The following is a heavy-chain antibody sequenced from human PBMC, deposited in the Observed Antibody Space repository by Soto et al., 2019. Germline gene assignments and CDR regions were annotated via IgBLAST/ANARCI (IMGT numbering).Heavy chain of an antibody. D-gene: IGHD4-17*01. CDR3: ARNVPVTTLGY. V-gene: IGHV3-66*01. CDR1: GVTVXNNL. J-gene: IGHJ4*02. Sequence: EVQLVESGGGLVQPGGSLXLSCAASGVTVXNNLMSWVRQAPGKGLECVSIIYSGGGTHYADSVRGRFTISRDNSKNTVYLQMNSLKADDTAVYYCARNVPVTTLGYWGQGTLVTVSS. CDR2: IYSGGGT.